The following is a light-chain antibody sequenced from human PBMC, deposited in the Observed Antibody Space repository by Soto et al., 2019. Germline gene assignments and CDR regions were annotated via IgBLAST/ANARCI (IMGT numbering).Light chain of an antibody. CDR1: QGIAPY. V-gene: IGKV1-27*01. CDR2: ATS. Sequence: DVQMTQSQASLSAFVGDRVSITCRASQGIAPYLAWFQQKPGKVPKLLIYATSTLQSGVPSRFSGSGSGTDVTLTINSLQPEDVGTYYCQKYNSAPLTFGGGTKVEIK. CDR3: QKYNSAPLT. J-gene: IGKJ4*01.